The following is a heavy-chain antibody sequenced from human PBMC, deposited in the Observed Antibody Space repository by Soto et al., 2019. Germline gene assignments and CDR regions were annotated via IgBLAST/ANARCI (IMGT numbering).Heavy chain of an antibody. J-gene: IGHJ6*01. CDR1: GGTFSSYS. CDR3: ARGGQHRKDSYYYDRDV. CDR2: SIPIFRTA. V-gene: IGHV1-69*01. D-gene: IGHD6-13*01. Sequence: QVQLVQSGAEVKKPGSSVKVSCKASGGTFSSYSISWVRQAPGQGLACMGGSIPIFRTANYAPKFQGRVTITADDSTSTVYMDLSSLRSEDTAVSYCARGGQHRKDSYYYDRDVWGQGTTVTVSS.